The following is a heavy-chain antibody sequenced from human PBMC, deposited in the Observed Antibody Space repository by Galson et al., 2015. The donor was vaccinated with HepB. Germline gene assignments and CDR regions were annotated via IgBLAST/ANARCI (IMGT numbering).Heavy chain of an antibody. V-gene: IGHV1-46*01. Sequence: SVKVSCKASGYTFTSYYMHWVRQAPGQGLEWMGIINPSGGSTGYAQKFQGRVTMTRDTSTGTVYMELSSLRSEDTAVYYCARANRDYYGMDVWGQGTTVTVSS. CDR2: INPSGGST. J-gene: IGHJ6*02. D-gene: IGHD2/OR15-2a*01. CDR3: ARANRDYYGMDV. CDR1: GYTFTSYY.